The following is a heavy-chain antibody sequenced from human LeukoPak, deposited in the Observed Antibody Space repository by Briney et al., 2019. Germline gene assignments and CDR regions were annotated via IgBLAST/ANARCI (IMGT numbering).Heavy chain of an antibody. D-gene: IGHD6-6*01. Sequence: GGSLQISCKGPGYCFTSYWISWVRQMPGKGLEWMGMIHPSDSYTNYCPSFQGHVPISADKCISTAYLQWSSLKASDTAMYYCARQPYRSSGYGMDVWGQGTTVSVSS. CDR1: GYCFTSYW. CDR2: IHPSDSYT. V-gene: IGHV5-10-1*01. CDR3: ARQPYRSSGYGMDV. J-gene: IGHJ6*02.